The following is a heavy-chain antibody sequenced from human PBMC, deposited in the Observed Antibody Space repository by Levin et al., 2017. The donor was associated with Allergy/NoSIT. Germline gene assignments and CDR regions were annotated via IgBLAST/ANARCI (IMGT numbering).Heavy chain of an antibody. J-gene: IGHJ3*02. Sequence: GGSLRLSCSASGFTFSTYWMHWVRQAPGKGLVWVSRINIDGTSTAYADAVKGRFTISRDNNKNILYLQMNSLRAEDTALYYCVRESPSVFDIWGQGTTVTVSS. D-gene: IGHD5/OR15-5a*01. V-gene: IGHV3-74*01. CDR2: INIDGTST. CDR3: VRESPSVFDI. CDR1: GFTFSTYW.